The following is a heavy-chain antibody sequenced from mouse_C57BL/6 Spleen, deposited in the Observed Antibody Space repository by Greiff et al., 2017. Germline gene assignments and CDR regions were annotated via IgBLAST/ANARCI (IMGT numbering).Heavy chain of an antibody. D-gene: IGHD3-2*02. Sequence: VQLQESGPELVKPGASVKISCKASGYAFSSSWMNWVKQRPGKGLEWIGRIYPGDGDTNYNGKFKGKATLTADKSSSTAYMQLSSLTSEDSAVYFCAIQTAQARAFAYWGQGTLVTVSA. CDR1: GYAFSSSW. J-gene: IGHJ3*01. V-gene: IGHV1-82*01. CDR3: AIQTAQARAFAY. CDR2: IYPGDGDT.